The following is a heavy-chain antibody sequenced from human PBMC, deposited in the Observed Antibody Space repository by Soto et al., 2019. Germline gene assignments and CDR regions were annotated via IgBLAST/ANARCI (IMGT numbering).Heavy chain of an antibody. Sequence: GGSLRLSCTDSGFTFRRSWMTWVRQAPGKGLEWVANIKEDGIEKNYVDSVEGRFTISRDNVKNTLYLQMNSLRAEDTAVYFCSRDTQLWRLDSWGQGTLVTVSS. D-gene: IGHD3-16*01. CDR2: IKEDGIEK. J-gene: IGHJ4*02. CDR3: SRDTQLWRLDS. CDR1: GFTFRRSW. V-gene: IGHV3-7*04.